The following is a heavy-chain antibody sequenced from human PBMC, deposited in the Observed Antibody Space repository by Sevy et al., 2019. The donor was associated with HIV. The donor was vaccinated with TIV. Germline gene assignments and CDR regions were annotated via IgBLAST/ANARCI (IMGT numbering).Heavy chain of an antibody. D-gene: IGHD6-13*01. J-gene: IGHJ4*02. CDR1: GFTFSTYA. Sequence: GGSLRLSCAASGFTFSTYAMHWVRQAPGKGLEWVAVISHDGSNKSYADSVKGRFTISRDNSKNTLYLQMNSLRAEDTAVYYCARDRSSSWTDYFFDYWGQGALVTVSS. V-gene: IGHV3-30*04. CDR2: ISHDGSNK. CDR3: ARDRSSSWTDYFFDY.